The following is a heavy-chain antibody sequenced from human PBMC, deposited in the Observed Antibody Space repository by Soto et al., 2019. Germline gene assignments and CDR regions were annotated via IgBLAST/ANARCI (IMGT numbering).Heavy chain of an antibody. D-gene: IGHD1-26*01. CDR3: TTDPQWSGSYKRKRYFQH. CDR1: GFTFSNAW. CDR2: IKSKTDGGTT. Sequence: GGSLRLSCAASGFTFSNAWMSWVRQAPGKGLEWVGRIKSKTDGGTTDYAAPVKGRFTISRDDSKNTLYLQMNSLKTEDTAVYYCTTDPQWSGSYKRKRYFQHWGQGTLVTVSS. J-gene: IGHJ1*01. V-gene: IGHV3-15*01.